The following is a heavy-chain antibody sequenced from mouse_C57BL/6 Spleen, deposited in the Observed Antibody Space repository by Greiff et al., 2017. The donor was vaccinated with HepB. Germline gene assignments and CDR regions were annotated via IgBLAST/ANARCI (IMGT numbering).Heavy chain of an antibody. J-gene: IGHJ3*01. CDR3: TRYYYGSSFVAY. CDR1: GYTFTDYE. V-gene: IGHV1-15*01. D-gene: IGHD1-1*01. Sequence: VQLQQSGAELVRPGASVTLSCKASGYTFTDYEMHWVKQTPVHGLEWIGAIDPETGGTAYNQKFKGKAILTADKSSSTAYMELRSLTSEDSAVYYCTRYYYGSSFVAYWGQGTLVTGAA. CDR2: IDPETGGT.